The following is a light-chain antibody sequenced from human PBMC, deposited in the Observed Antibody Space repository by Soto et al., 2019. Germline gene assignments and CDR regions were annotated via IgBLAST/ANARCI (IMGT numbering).Light chain of an antibody. CDR3: QQRSNWPPYT. Sequence: EIVLTQSPATLSLSPGERATLSCRASQSVSSYLAWYQQKPGQAPRLLIYDASNRATGLPARFSGSGSGTDFTLTSSSLEPEDFAVYYFQQRSNWPPYTFGQGTKLEIK. J-gene: IGKJ2*01. CDR2: DAS. V-gene: IGKV3-11*01. CDR1: QSVSSY.